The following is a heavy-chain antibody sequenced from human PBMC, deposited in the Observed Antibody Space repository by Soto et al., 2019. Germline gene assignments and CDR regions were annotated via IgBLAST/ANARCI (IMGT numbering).Heavy chain of an antibody. D-gene: IGHD3-16*02. V-gene: IGHV3-23*01. J-gene: IGHJ4*02. Sequence: GGSLRLSCAASGFTFSSYAMSWVRQAPGKGLEWVSAISGSGGSTYYADSVKGRFTISRDNSKNTLYLQMNSLRAEDTAVYYCARAYYDYVWGSYRDDVDFDYWGQGTLVTVSS. CDR3: ARAYYDYVWGSYRDDVDFDY. CDR2: ISGSGGST. CDR1: GFTFSSYA.